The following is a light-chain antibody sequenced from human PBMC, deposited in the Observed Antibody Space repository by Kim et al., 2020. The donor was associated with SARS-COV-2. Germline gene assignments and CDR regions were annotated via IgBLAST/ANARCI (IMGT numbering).Light chain of an antibody. Sequence: SPGERANLSGRGSQNVSTNLALYQQRRGQATRLLIYGASTRATGISVRFSGSGSGTEFTLTIDSLQSEDFAVYYCQKYHNWPPITCGQGTRLEIK. V-gene: IGKV3-15*01. CDR1: QNVSTN. J-gene: IGKJ5*01. CDR3: QKYHNWPPIT. CDR2: GAS.